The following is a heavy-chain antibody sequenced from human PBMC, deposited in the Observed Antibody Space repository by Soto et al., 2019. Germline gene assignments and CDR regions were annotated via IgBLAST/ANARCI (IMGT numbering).Heavy chain of an antibody. Sequence: SETLSLTCTVSGGSISGFYWSWIRQPPGKGLEWIGYMYYNGNTNYNPSLRSRLTISVDRSKNQFSLNLRSVTAADTAVYYCARDARPYCGGDCLPDNCGQGSLVTVSS. CDR2: MYYNGNT. V-gene: IGHV4-59*01. J-gene: IGHJ4*02. CDR3: ARDARPYCGGDCLPDN. CDR1: GGSISGFY. D-gene: IGHD2-21*02.